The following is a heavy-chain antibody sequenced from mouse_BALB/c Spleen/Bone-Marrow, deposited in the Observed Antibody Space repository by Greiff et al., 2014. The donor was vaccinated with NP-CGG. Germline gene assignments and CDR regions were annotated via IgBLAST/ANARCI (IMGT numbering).Heavy chain of an antibody. J-gene: IGHJ2*01. V-gene: IGHV1S81*02. D-gene: IGHD2-4*01. CDR2: LNPSNGHT. CDR3: ARMITTRGFDY. CDR1: GYTFTRYW. Sequence: QVQLKESGAELLKPGTSVKLSCKASGYTFTRYWMHWVKQRPGQGLEWIGELNPSNGHTNYNGKFKNKATATVDKSSSTAYMQLSSLTSEDSAVYYCARMITTRGFDYWGQGTTLTVSS.